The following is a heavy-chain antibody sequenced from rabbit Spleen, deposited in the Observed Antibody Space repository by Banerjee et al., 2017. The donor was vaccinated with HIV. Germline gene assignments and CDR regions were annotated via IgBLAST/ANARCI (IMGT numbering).Heavy chain of an antibody. V-gene: IGHV1S40*01. CDR3: ARSGDSVGWGMDL. CDR2: IDTGSSGSI. Sequence: QSLEESGGGLVQPEGSLTLTCTASGFSFSSSYYMCWVRQAPGKGLEWIGCIDTGSSGSIWYATWAKGRFTISKSSSTTVTLQMTSLTAADTALYFCARSGDSVGWGMDLWGQGTLVTVS. CDR1: GFSFSSSYY. J-gene: IGHJ6*01. D-gene: IGHD7-1*01.